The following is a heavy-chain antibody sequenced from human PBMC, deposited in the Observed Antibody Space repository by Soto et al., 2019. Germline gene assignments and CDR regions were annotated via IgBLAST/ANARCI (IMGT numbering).Heavy chain of an antibody. CDR3: ARIIEAARDGMDV. CDR2: ISGSSRVI. D-gene: IGHD1-26*01. V-gene: IGHV3-48*02. J-gene: IGHJ6*02. Sequence: GGSLRLSCTAYGFTFSTHGINWVRQAPGKGLEWVSYISGSSRVIYHADSVKGRFTISRDNAENSLYLQMNSLRDEDTAVYYCARIIEAARDGMDVWGQGTTVTVSS. CDR1: GFTFSTHG.